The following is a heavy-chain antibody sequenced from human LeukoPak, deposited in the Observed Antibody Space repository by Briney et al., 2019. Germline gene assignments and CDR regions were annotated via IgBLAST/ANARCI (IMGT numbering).Heavy chain of an antibody. V-gene: IGHV3-7*01. CDR1: GFNFSSYW. D-gene: IGHD2-15*01. J-gene: IGHJ6*03. CDR2: IKQDGSEK. Sequence: PGGSLRLSCAASGFNFSSYWMSWVRQAPGKGLEWVANIKQDGSEKYYVDSVKGRFTISRDNAKNSLYLQMNSLRAEDTAVYYCARDTFGLGYCSGGSCWAYYYYMDVWGKGTTVTVSS. CDR3: ARDTFGLGYCSGGSCWAYYYYMDV.